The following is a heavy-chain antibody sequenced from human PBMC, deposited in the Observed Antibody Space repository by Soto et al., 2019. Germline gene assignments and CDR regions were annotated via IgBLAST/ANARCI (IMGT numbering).Heavy chain of an antibody. CDR1: GFTFSSYA. CDR3: LTIVTYYDMDV. J-gene: IGHJ6*02. Sequence: EVQLLESGGGLVQPGGSLRLSCAASGFTFSSYAMSWVRQAPGKGLEWVSGIGTSAGTTYYADSVKGRFTISRDNSKNTLYLQMNSLRAEDTAVYYCLTIVTYYDMDVWGQGSTVTISS. D-gene: IGHD1-26*01. CDR2: IGTSAGTT. V-gene: IGHV3-23*01.